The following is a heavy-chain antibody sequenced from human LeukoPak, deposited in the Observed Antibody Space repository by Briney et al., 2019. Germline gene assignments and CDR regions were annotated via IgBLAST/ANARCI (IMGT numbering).Heavy chain of an antibody. CDR1: TFTFRTYA. D-gene: IGHD3/OR15-3a*01. Sequence: PGGSLRLSCAASTFTFRTYAMSWVRQAPGKGLEWVSAISANGASTFYADSVKGRFTVSRDSSRDPLYLQMNSLRAEDTAVYYCADRDWTGYFSHWGQGTLVTVSS. V-gene: IGHV3-23*01. CDR2: ISANGAST. J-gene: IGHJ4*02. CDR3: ADRDWTGYFSH.